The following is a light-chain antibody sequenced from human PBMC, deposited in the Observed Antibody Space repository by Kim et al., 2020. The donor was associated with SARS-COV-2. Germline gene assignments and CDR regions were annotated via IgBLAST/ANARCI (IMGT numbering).Light chain of an antibody. CDR2: YDS. CDR1: NIGSKG. V-gene: IGLV3-21*04. Sequence: APGKTARINCGGNNIGSKGVHWYQQKTGQAPVLVIYYDSDRPSGIPERFSGSNSGNTATLTISRVEAGDEADYYCQVWDSSSDHVVFGGGTQLTVL. CDR3: QVWDSSSDHVV. J-gene: IGLJ2*01.